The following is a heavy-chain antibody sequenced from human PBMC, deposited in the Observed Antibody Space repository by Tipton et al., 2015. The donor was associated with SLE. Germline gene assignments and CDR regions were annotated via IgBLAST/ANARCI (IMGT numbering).Heavy chain of an antibody. CDR2: VYYLGAT. D-gene: IGHD3-3*01. CDR3: ASSPDVTLFRVVTYFDL. Sequence: TLSLTCTVSNGSINLYYWSWIRQSPGKGLEYIGHVYYLGATNYSPSLQSRVTMSIDASKKQVSLRLSSVTAADTAVYYCASSPDVTLFRVVTYFDLWGQGILVTVSS. J-gene: IGHJ4*02. CDR1: NGSINLYY. V-gene: IGHV4-59*01.